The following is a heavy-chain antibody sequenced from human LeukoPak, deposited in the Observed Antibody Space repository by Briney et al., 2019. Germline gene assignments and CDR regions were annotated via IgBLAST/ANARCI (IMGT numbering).Heavy chain of an antibody. CDR3: AKSQGYDILTGYT. V-gene: IGHV3-23*01. J-gene: IGHJ5*02. Sequence: GGSLRPSCAASGFTFSSYAMSWVRQAPGKGLEWVSAISGSGGSTYYADSVKGRFTISRDNSKNTLYLQMNSLRAEDTAVYYCAKSQGYDILTGYTWGQGTLVTVSS. D-gene: IGHD3-9*01. CDR2: ISGSGGST. CDR1: GFTFSSYA.